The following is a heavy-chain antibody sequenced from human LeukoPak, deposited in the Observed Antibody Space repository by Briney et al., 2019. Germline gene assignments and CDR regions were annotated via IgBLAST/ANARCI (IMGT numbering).Heavy chain of an antibody. CDR2: IYTSGST. V-gene: IGHV4-4*07. J-gene: IGHJ6*03. D-gene: IGHD2-2*01. CDR1: GGSISSYY. CDR3: AREREGLGYCSSTSCYHPYYYYYYMDV. Sequence: KPSETLSLTCTVSGGSISSYYWSWIRQPAGKGLEWIGRIYTSGSTNYNPSLKSRVTMSVDTSKNQFSLKLSSVTAADTAVYYCAREREGLGYCSSTSCYHPYYYYYYMDVWGKGTTVTVSS.